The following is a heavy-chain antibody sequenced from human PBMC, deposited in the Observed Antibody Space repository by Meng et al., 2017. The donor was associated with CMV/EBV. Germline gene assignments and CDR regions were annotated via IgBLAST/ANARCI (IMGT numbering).Heavy chain of an antibody. V-gene: IGHV4-30-4*08. CDR3: SREGVNPFDY. J-gene: IGHJ4*02. CDR2: IYYSGST. Sequence: ARLQGSGPGLVKPSQTLSLTWTLSGGSISSGGYYGSWIRQPPGKGLEWIGYIYYSGSTYYSPSLMSRFCVSVDKSKNQCSLMLSSVTAAAPAVYYCSREGVNPFDYWGQGTLVTVSS. D-gene: IGHD2-8*01. CDR1: GGSISSGGYY.